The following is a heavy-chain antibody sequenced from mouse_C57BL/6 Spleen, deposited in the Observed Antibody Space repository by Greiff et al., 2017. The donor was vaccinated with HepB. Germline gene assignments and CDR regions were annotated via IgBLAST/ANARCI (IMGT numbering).Heavy chain of an antibody. J-gene: IGHJ3*01. D-gene: IGHD4-1*01. CDR2: ISYSGST. CDR1: GYSITSGYD. CDR3: ARGGDWDAFAY. Sequence: EVQLQQSGPGMVKPSQSLSLTCTVTGYSITSGYDWHWIRHFPGNKLEWMGYISYSGSTNYNPSLKSRISITHDTSKNHFFLKLNSVTTEDTATYYCARGGDWDAFAYWGQGTLVTVSA. V-gene: IGHV3-1*01.